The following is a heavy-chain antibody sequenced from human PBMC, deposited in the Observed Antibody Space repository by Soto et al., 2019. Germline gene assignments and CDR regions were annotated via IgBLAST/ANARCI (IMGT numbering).Heavy chain of an antibody. Sequence: LRPSCLASGFTFSGYDMSWVRQAPGKGLEWVYDIMGSGGSTYYADSVKGRFTLPRNNSNDKLNLQMNRLRAEDTAVYYCAKDMDSDTVTTWNYFDYWGQGTLVTVSS. J-gene: IGHJ4*02. CDR3: AKDMDSDTVTTWNYFDY. CDR1: GFTFSGYD. V-gene: IGHV3-23*01. D-gene: IGHD4-17*01. CDR2: IMGSGGST.